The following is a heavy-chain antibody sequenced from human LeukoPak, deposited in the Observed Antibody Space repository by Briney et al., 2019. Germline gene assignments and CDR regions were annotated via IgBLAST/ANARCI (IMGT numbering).Heavy chain of an antibody. Sequence: PGRSLRLSCAASGFTFDDYAMHWVRQAPGKGLEWVSGISWNSGSIGYADSVKGRFTISRDNAKNSLYLQMNSLRAEDTAVYFCARNGVYFGWLLAYFAYWGQGTLVTVSS. CDR2: ISWNSGSI. J-gene: IGHJ4*02. CDR1: GFTFDDYA. D-gene: IGHD3-9*01. CDR3: ARNGVYFGWLLAYFAY. V-gene: IGHV3-9*01.